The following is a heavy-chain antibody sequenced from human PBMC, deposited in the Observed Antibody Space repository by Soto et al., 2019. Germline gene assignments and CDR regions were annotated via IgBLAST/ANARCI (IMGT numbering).Heavy chain of an antibody. Sequence: SETLSLTCTVSGGSISSYYWSWIRQPPGKGLEWIGYIYYSGSTNYNPSLKSRVTISVDTSKNQFSLKLSSVTAADTAVYYCAREKLYYGMGVWGQGTTVTVSS. CDR2: IYYSGST. CDR1: GGSISSYY. V-gene: IGHV4-59*01. J-gene: IGHJ6*02. CDR3: AREKLYYGMGV.